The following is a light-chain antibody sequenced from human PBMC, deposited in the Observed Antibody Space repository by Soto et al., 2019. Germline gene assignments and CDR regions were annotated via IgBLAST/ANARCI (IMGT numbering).Light chain of an antibody. CDR2: EGS. CDR1: SSDVGSYNL. J-gene: IGLJ2*01. V-gene: IGLV2-23*01. CDR3: CSYVGSSQYVV. Sequence: QSALTQPASVSGSPGQSITISCTGTSSDVGSYNLVSWYQQHPGKAPKLMIYEGSKRPSGVSNRFSGSKSGNTASLTISGLQVEYEDNYYCCSYVGSSQYVVFGRATKVTVL.